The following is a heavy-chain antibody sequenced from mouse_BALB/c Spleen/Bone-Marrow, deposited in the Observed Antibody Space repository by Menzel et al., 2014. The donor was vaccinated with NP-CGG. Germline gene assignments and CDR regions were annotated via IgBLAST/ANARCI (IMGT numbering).Heavy chain of an antibody. CDR2: INPSNGRT. CDR3: ARYDGPAWFAY. Sequence: QVQLQQSGAELVKPGASVKLSCKASGYTFTFYWIHWVKQRPGQGLEWIGEINPSNGRTNYNEKFKNKATLTVDKSSSTAYMQLSSLTSEDFAVYFCARYDGPAWFAYWGQGTLVTVSA. D-gene: IGHD2-3*01. J-gene: IGHJ3*01. CDR1: GYTFTFYW. V-gene: IGHV1S81*02.